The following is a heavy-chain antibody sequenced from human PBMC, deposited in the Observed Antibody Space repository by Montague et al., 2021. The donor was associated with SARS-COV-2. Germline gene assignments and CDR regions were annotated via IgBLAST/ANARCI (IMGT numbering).Heavy chain of an antibody. J-gene: IGHJ5*01. Sequence: SETLSLTCAVYSGSFSGYSWTWIRQPPEKGLEWLGEISDRGNTTYNPSLKSRVTMSLDTSNNQFSLKLTSVTAADTALYYCARVNDVSGGYFVGHNWFDPWGKGTPVTVSS. D-gene: IGHD3-10*01. CDR2: ISDRGNT. CDR1: SGSFSGYS. V-gene: IGHV4-34*01. CDR3: ARVNDVSGGYFVGHNWFDP.